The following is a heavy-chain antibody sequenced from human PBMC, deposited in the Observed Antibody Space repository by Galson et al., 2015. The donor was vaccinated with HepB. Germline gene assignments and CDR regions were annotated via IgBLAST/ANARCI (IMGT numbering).Heavy chain of an antibody. CDR2: IDPSDSYT. V-gene: IGHV5-10-1*01. CDR3: ASLVTYCGGDCYWGNAFDI. Sequence: SGAEVKKPGESLRISCKGSGYSFTSYWISWVRQMPGKGLEWMGRIDPSDSYTNYSPSFQGHVTISADKSISTAYLQWSSLKASDTAMYYCASLVTYCGGDCYWGNAFDIWGQGTMVTVSS. CDR1: GYSFTSYW. J-gene: IGHJ3*02. D-gene: IGHD2-21*01.